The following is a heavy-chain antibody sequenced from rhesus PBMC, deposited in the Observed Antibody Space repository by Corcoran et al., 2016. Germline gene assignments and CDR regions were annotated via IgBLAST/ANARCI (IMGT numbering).Heavy chain of an antibody. D-gene: IGHD1-1*01. CDR3: AMGGTAYFDY. J-gene: IGHJ4*01. V-gene: IGHV4-80*01. Sequence: QVQLQESGPGQVTPSETLSLTCTVSGASISRYWRSWIRQPPGKGLEWIGEINGNSGSTNYNPSLKSRVTISSDTSKNQFSLKLSSVTAADTAVYYCAMGGTAYFDYWGQGVLVTVSS. CDR2: INGNSGST. CDR1: GASISRYW.